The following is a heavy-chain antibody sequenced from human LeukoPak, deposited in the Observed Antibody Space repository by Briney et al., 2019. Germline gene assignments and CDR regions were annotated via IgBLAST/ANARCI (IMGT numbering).Heavy chain of an antibody. J-gene: IGHJ5*02. CDR2: IYYSGST. V-gene: IGHV4-39*07. CDR1: GGSISSSSYY. D-gene: IGHD2-2*01. CDR3: AREILGDQLLWWFDP. Sequence: PSETLSLTCTVSGGSISSSSYYWGWIRQPPGKGLEWIGSIYYSGSTYYNPSLKSRVTISVDTSKNQFSLKLSSVTAADTAVYYCAREILGDQLLWWFDPWGQGTLVTVSS.